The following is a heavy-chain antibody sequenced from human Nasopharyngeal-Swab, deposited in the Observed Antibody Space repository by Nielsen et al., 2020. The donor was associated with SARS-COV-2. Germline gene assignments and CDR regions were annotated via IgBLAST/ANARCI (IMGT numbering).Heavy chain of an antibody. CDR2: ISYDGSNK. V-gene: IGHV3-30-3*01. J-gene: IGHJ3*02. D-gene: IGHD3-22*01. CDR3: AREMIVVVSTWDALDI. Sequence: WIRQPPGKGLEWVAVISYDGSNKYYADSVKGRFTISRDNSKNTLYLQMNSLRAEDTAVYYCAREMIVVVSTWDALDIWGQGTMVTVSS.